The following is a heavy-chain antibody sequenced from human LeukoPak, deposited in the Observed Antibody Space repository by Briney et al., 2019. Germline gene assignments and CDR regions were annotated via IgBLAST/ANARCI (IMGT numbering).Heavy chain of an antibody. CDR2: ISGSGGST. CDR1: GVTFSSYA. CDR3: AKDRQQLPAGDWFDP. D-gene: IGHD6-13*01. Sequence: GGSLRLSCAASGVTFSSYAMSWVRQAPGKGLERVSAISGSGGSTYYADSVKGRFTISRDKSKNTLYLQMNSLRAEDTAVYYCAKDRQQLPAGDWFDPWGQGTLVTVSS. J-gene: IGHJ5*02. V-gene: IGHV3-23*01.